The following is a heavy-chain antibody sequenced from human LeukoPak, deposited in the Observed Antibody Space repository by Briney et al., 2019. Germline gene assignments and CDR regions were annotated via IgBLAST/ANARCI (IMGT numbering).Heavy chain of an antibody. D-gene: IGHD6-6*01. CDR1: GDSISSDY. V-gene: IGHV4-59*12. CDR3: GRLATPSAMAARGRSWFES. Sequence: SETLSLTRAVSGDSISSDYWSWVRQPPGKGLEWIGYIYYTGSTNYNPSLKRRVTITVDTSKNQFSLMLSPVTAADPDVYYGGRLATPSAMAARGRSWFESWGQGTLVTVSS. J-gene: IGHJ5*01. CDR2: IYYTGST.